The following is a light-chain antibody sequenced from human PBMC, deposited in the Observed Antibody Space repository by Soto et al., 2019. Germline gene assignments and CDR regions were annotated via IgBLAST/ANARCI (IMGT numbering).Light chain of an antibody. CDR1: SSDVGGYNY. V-gene: IGLV2-14*01. CDR2: DVS. Sequence: QSVLTQPASVSGSPGQSITISCTGTSSDVGGYNYVSWYQQHPGKAPKLMIYDVSNRPSGVSNRFSGSKPGNTASLTISGLQAEDEAVYYCSSYTSSSTLEGVFGTGTKVTVL. CDR3: SSYTSSSTLEGV. J-gene: IGLJ1*01.